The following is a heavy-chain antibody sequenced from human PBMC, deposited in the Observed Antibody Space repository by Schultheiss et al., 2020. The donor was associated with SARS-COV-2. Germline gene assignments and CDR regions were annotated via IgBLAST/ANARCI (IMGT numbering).Heavy chain of an antibody. D-gene: IGHD3-3*01. CDR3: ARVKRSRYYDFWSGPTGMGWFDP. V-gene: IGHV4-39*07. J-gene: IGHJ5*02. Sequence: SETLSLTCTVSGGSISSSSYYWGWIRQPPGKGLEWIGSIYYSGSTNYNPSLKSRVTISVDTSKNQFSLKLSSVTAADTAVYYCARVKRSRYYDFWSGPTGMGWFDPWGQGTLVTVSS. CDR2: IYYSGST. CDR1: GGSISSSSYY.